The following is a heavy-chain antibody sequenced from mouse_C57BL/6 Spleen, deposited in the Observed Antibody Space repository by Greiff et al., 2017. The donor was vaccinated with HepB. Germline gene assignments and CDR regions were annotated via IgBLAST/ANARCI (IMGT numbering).Heavy chain of an antibody. J-gene: IGHJ4*01. D-gene: IGHD2-4*01. CDR1: GYTFTSYW. CDR2: IHPNSCST. V-gene: IGHV1-64*01. CDR3: ARGDYDDAMDY. Sequence: QVQLQQPGAELVKPGASVKLSCKASGYTFTSYWMHWVKQRPGQGLEWIGMIHPNSCSTNYNEKFKSKATLTVDKSSSTAYMQLSSLTSEDSAVYYCARGDYDDAMDYWGQGTSVTVSS.